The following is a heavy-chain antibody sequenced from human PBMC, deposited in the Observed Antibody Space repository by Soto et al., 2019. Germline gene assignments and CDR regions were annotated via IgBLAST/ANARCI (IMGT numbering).Heavy chain of an antibody. D-gene: IGHD4-17*01. Sequence: PSETLSLTCAVSGGSISSGGYSWSWIRQPPGKGLEWIGYIYHSGSTYYNPSLKSRVIISVDRSKNQFSLKLSSVTAADTAVYYCARASTVTTLRFDYWGQGTLVTVSS. J-gene: IGHJ4*02. CDR2: IYHSGST. CDR1: GGSISSGGYS. CDR3: ARASTVTTLRFDY. V-gene: IGHV4-30-2*01.